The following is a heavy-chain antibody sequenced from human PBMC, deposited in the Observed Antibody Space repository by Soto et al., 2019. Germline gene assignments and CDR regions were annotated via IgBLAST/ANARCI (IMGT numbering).Heavy chain of an antibody. D-gene: IGHD3-3*01. V-gene: IGHV1-18*01. CDR3: ARDPAGPYDFWSGYFAPYYYYYYGMDV. J-gene: IGHJ6*02. CDR1: GYTFTSYG. CDR2: ISAYNGNT. Sequence: ASVKVSCKASGYTFTSYGISWVRQAPGQGLEWMGWISAYNGNTNYAQKLQGRVTMTTDTSTSTAYMELRSLRSDDTAVYYCARDPAGPYDFWSGYFAPYYYYYYGMDVWGHGTTVTVSS.